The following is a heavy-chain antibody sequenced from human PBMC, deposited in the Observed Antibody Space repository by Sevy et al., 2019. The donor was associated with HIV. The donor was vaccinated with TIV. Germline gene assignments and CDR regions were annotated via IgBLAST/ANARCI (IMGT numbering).Heavy chain of an antibody. J-gene: IGHJ4*02. CDR1: GFTFDDYA. CDR3: AGVNYYGSGDADY. Sequence: LRLSCAASGFTFDDYAMHWVRQAPGKGLEWVSGISWNSGSIGYADSVKGRFTISRDNAKNSLYLQMNSLRAEDTALYYCAGVNYYGSGDADYWGQGTLVTVSS. V-gene: IGHV3-9*01. CDR2: ISWNSGSI. D-gene: IGHD3-10*01.